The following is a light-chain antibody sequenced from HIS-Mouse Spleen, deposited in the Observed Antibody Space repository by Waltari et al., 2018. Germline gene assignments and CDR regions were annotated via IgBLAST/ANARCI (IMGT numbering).Light chain of an antibody. Sequence: SYELTQPLSVSVALGQTARITCGGNNIRSKNGHWYQQKPGQAPVLVIYRDSNRPSGIPERFSGSNSGNTATLTISRAQAGDEADYYCQVWDSSTWVFGTGTKVTVL. J-gene: IGLJ1*01. CDR3: QVWDSSTWV. CDR2: RDS. CDR1: NIRSKN. V-gene: IGLV3-9*01.